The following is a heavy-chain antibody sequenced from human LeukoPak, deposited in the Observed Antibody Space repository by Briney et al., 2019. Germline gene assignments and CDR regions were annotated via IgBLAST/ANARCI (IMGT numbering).Heavy chain of an antibody. Sequence: PGGSLRLSRAASGFTFDDYAMHWVRQAPGKGLEWVSGISWNSGSIGYADSVKGRFTISRDNAKNSLYLQMNSLRAEDMALYYCARAYSSSSYFDYWGQGTLDTVSS. CDR1: GFTFDDYA. CDR3: ARAYSSSSYFDY. V-gene: IGHV3-9*03. J-gene: IGHJ4*02. CDR2: ISWNSGSI. D-gene: IGHD6-6*01.